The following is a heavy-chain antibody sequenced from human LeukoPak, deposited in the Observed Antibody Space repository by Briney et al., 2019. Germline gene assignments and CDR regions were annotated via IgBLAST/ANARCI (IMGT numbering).Heavy chain of an antibody. V-gene: IGHV1-46*01. CDR2: IIPSGGHT. CDR3: ARVAGAAAGTVRYFQH. J-gene: IGHJ1*01. CDR1: GYDFTNYY. D-gene: IGHD6-13*01. Sequence: ASVKVSCKAHGYDFTNYYMHWVRQAPGQGLEWMGIIIPSGGHTNYAQKFQGRVTMIRDTSTTTVYMELSGLRSEDTAVYYCARVAGAAAGTVRYFQHWGQGTLVTVSS.